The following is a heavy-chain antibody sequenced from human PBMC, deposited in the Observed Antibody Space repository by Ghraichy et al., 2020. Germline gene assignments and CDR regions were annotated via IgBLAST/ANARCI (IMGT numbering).Heavy chain of an antibody. CDR1: GFTFSNYA. Sequence: GGSLRLSCAASGFTFSNYAMSWVRQAPGKGLECVSTISSSGDTTYFADSVKGRFTFSRDNSKNTLYLQMNSLRADDTAIYYCAKGGGNYPRAGYYLDYMGRGTLVTVSS. V-gene: IGHV3-23*01. CDR2: ISSSGDTT. D-gene: IGHD4-23*01. J-gene: IGHJ4*02. CDR3: AKGGGNYPRAGYYLDY.